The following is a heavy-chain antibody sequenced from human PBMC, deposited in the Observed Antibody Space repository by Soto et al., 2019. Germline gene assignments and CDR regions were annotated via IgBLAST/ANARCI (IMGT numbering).Heavy chain of an antibody. CDR1: GYTFTSYD. J-gene: IGHJ4*02. CDR2: MNPNSGNT. CDR3: ARTLGPQVTGYVDSDYRRTIDQ. Sequence: ASVKVSCKASGYTFTSYDINWVRQATGQGLEWMGWMNPNSGNTGYAQKFQGRVTMTRNTSISTAYMELSSLRSEDTAVYFCARTLGPQVTGYVDSDYRRTIDQWGQGTLVTVSS. V-gene: IGHV1-8*01. D-gene: IGHD4-4*01.